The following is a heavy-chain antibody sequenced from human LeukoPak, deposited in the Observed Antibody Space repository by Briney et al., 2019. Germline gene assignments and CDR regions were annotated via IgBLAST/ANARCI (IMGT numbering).Heavy chain of an antibody. J-gene: IGHJ6*02. Sequence: ASVKVSCKASVYTFTGYYMHGVRPAPGQGLEWMGWINHNSGGTNYAQKFQSRVTMTSDTSISTAYMELSRLRSDDTAVYYCAREVSSWYRYYYYGMDVWGQGTTVTVSS. CDR2: INHNSGGT. CDR3: AREVSSWYRYYYYGMDV. CDR1: VYTFTGYY. D-gene: IGHD6-13*01. V-gene: IGHV1-2*02.